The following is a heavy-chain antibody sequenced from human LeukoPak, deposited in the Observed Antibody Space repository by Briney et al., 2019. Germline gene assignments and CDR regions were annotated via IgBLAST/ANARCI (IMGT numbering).Heavy chain of an antibody. CDR1: GYTFTSYD. V-gene: IGHV1-2*02. J-gene: IGHJ4*02. D-gene: IGHD6-13*01. CDR3: ARGAEAETSPLDY. Sequence: ASVKVSCKASGYTFTSYDINWVRQATGQGLEWMGWINPKTGAADYAQQFRGRITMTRDTSINTDYMEMKRVTSDDTAVYYCARGAEAETSPLDYWGQGTLVTVSS. CDR2: INPKTGAA.